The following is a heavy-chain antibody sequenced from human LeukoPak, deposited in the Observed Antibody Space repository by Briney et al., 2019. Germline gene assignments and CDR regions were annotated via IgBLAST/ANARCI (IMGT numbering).Heavy chain of an antibody. J-gene: IGHJ3*02. D-gene: IGHD3-10*01. Sequence: SQTLSPTCAVYGGSLSGSYCSWIRQPPGKWLEWIGEINHSGSTNYNPSLMSRVTIPVDTSKNQFSLKLSSVTAADTAVYYCARIHYGSGNDAFDIWGQGTMVTVSS. CDR1: GGSLSGSY. CDR2: INHSGST. V-gene: IGHV4-34*01. CDR3: ARIHYGSGNDAFDI.